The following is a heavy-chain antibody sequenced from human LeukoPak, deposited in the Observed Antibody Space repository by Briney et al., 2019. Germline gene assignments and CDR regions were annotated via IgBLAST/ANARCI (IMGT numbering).Heavy chain of an antibody. V-gene: IGHV3-30*03. CDR2: ISYDGGNK. D-gene: IGHD1-1*01. CDR3: ARGYRNNWRFDY. J-gene: IGHJ4*02. Sequence: GGSLRLSCAASGFTFSSYGMHWVRQAPGKGLEWVAVISYDGGNKYYADSVKGRFTISRDNSKNTLYLQMNSLRAEDTAVYYCARGYRNNWRFDYWGQGTLVTVSS. CDR1: GFTFSSYG.